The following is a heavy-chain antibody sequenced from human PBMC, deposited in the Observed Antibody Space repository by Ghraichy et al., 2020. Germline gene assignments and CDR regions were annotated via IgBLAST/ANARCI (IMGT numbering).Heavy chain of an antibody. V-gene: IGHV3-21*01. CDR3: SNGGGAGTPVLYHMDV. D-gene: IGHD6-19*01. CDR1: GLMFSPYP. J-gene: IGHJ6*02. Sequence: GGSLRLSCVASGLMFSPYPMNWVRQAPGKGLEWVSSICSSTRYIYFADSVKGRFTISRDNAQNSLYLQMNSLRAEDTAVYYCSNGGGAGTPVLYHMDVWGLGTTVTVSS. CDR2: ICSSTRYI.